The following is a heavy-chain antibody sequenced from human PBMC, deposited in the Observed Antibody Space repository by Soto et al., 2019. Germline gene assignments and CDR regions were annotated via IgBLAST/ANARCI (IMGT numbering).Heavy chain of an antibody. V-gene: IGHV4-31*03. CDR1: GGSISSGGSY. J-gene: IGHJ4*01. Sequence: QVQLQESGPGLVQPSQTLSLTCTVSGGSISSGGSYWSWIRQHPGTGLEWIGHISYSGSTYYNAYLKSRVTIPVDTSRNQFYMIVNSVTAADAAVYYCARGVLHWGQGTLVTVSS. CDR3: ARGVLH. CDR2: ISYSGST. D-gene: IGHD3-3*01.